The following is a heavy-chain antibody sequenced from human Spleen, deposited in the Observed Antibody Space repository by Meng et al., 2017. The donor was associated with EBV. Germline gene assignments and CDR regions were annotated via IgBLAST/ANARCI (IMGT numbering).Heavy chain of an antibody. Sequence: GPGLVTPSQNLPRSLSLSGTSIRGGCYYWAWIRPRPGTGLECIGNIYHNESTYSSPSLRSRVIIPVDTSKNHFSLYLSSVTAADTAIYYCSRGTFGDYAGTYYFDYWGPGTLVTVSS. CDR2: IYHNEST. D-gene: IGHD4-17*01. V-gene: IGHV4-30-4*01. CDR3: SRGTFGDYAGTYYFDY. CDR1: GTSIRGGCYY. J-gene: IGHJ4*02.